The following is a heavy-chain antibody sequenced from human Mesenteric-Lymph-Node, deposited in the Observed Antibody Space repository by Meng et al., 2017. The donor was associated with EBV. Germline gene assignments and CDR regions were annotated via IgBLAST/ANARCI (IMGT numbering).Heavy chain of an antibody. CDR3: ARRGIAEGFDF. Sequence: HLPGARSGLVKPSQTLSLTCAVSGGSVSSDGYPWSWIRQPPGKGLELIGYIYHFGSPNYNPSLKSRVTISVDRSKNQFSLNLTSMTAADTAVYYCARRGIAEGFDFWGQGTLVTVSS. CDR1: GGSVSSDGYP. CDR2: IYHFGSP. J-gene: IGHJ4*02. V-gene: IGHV4-30-2*01.